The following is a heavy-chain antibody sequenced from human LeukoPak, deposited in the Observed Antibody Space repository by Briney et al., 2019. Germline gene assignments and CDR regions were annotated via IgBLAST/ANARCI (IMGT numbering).Heavy chain of an antibody. J-gene: IGHJ5*02. Sequence: SETLSLTCTVSGGSISRYYWSWIRQPPGKGLEWIGYIYYSGSTNYNPSLKSRVTISVDTSKNQFSLKLSSVTAADTAVYYCARRGYCSGGSCSPNWFDPWGQGTLVTVSS. CDR1: GGSISRYY. CDR3: ARRGYCSGGSCSPNWFDP. CDR2: IYYSGST. D-gene: IGHD2-15*01. V-gene: IGHV4-59*08.